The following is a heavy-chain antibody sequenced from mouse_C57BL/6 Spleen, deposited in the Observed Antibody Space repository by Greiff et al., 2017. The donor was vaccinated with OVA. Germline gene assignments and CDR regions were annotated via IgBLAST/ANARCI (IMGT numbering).Heavy chain of an antibody. CDR2: IDPENGDT. V-gene: IGHV14-4*01. Sequence: DVQLQESGAELVRPGASVKLSCTASGFNIKDDYMHWVKQRPEQGLEWIGWIDPENGDTEYASKFKGKATITADTSSNTAYLQLSSLTSEDTAVYYCTVLRQLNAMDYWGQGTSVTVSS. D-gene: IGHD3-2*02. J-gene: IGHJ4*01. CDR3: TVLRQLNAMDY. CDR1: GFNIKDDY.